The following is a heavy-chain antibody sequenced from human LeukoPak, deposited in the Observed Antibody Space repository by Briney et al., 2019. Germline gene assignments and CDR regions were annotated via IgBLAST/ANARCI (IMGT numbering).Heavy chain of an antibody. CDR1: GGSFSGHY. CDR2: INHSGST. D-gene: IGHD6-13*01. CDR3: ARGTSSSWYGY. J-gene: IGHJ4*02. Sequence: SETLSLTCAVYGGSFSGHYWSWIRQPPGKGLEWIGEINHSGSTNYNPSLKSRVTISVDTSKNQFSLKLSSVTAADTAVYYCARGTSSSWYGYWGQGTLVTVSS. V-gene: IGHV4-34*01.